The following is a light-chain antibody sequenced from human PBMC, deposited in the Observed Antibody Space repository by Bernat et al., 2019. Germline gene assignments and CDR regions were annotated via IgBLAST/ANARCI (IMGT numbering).Light chain of an antibody. CDR1: QSVSSSY. CDR3: HQYAGSPLT. J-gene: IGKJ4*01. CDR2: GAS. Sequence: EIVLTPSPGTLSLSPGERANLSCRASQSVSSSYFAWYQQTPGQAPRLLIYGASSRATGIPDRFSGSGSGTDFSLTISRLEPEDFVVYYCHQYAGSPLTFGGGTKVEIK. V-gene: IGKV3-20*01.